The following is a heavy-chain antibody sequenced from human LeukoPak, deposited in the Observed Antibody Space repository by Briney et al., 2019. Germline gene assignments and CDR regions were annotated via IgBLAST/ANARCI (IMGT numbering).Heavy chain of an antibody. D-gene: IGHD6-19*01. CDR1: GFAFSSQA. V-gene: IGHV3-23*01. CDR2: ISDSGRIT. J-gene: IGHJ4*02. CDR3: SKVARRASGCYFFDY. Sequence: GGSLRLSCAASGFAFSSQAMGWVRQAPGKGLEWVSVISDSGRITYYADSVKGRPTIYRDNYKKALFLPVNGLSDDNTPVYYCSKVARRASGCYFFDYWGEGTLVTVS.